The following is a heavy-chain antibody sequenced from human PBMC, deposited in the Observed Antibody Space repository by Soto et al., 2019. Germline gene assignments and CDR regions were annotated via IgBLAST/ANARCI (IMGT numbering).Heavy chain of an antibody. V-gene: IGHV1-2*04. Sequence: ASVKVSCKASGYTFTGYYMHWVRQAPGQGLEWMGWINPNSGGTNYAQKFQGWVTMTRDTSISTAYMELSRLRSDDTAVYYCAREAGIAAAGYDYWGQGTLVTVS. J-gene: IGHJ4*02. D-gene: IGHD6-13*01. CDR1: GYTFTGYY. CDR3: AREAGIAAAGYDY. CDR2: INPNSGGT.